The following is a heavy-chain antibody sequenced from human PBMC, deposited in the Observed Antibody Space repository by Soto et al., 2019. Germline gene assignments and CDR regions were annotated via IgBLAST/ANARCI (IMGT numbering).Heavy chain of an antibody. CDR3: ARGDSSGYYYFDY. D-gene: IGHD3-22*01. CDR2: IYYSGST. J-gene: IGHJ4*02. Sequence: SETLSLTCTVSGGSISSYYWSWIRQPPGKGLEWIGYIYYSGSTNYNPSLKSRVTISVDTSKNQFSLKLSSVTAADTAVYYCARGDSSGYYYFDYGGQGPLVTVSS. CDR1: GGSISSYY. V-gene: IGHV4-59*01.